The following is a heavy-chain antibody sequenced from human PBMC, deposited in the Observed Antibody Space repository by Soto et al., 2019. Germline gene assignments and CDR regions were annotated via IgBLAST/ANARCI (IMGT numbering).Heavy chain of an antibody. V-gene: IGHV3-30*18. CDR3: AKVDYRGSYFDY. J-gene: IGHJ4*02. CDR1: GFTFSSYG. D-gene: IGHD1-26*01. CDR2: ISYDGSNK. Sequence: QVQLVESGGGVVQPGRSLRLSCAASGFTFSSYGMHWVRQAPGKGLEWVAVISYDGSNKYYADSVKGRFTISRDNSKNTLYLQMNGLRAEDTAVYYCAKVDYRGSYFDYWGQGTLVTVSS.